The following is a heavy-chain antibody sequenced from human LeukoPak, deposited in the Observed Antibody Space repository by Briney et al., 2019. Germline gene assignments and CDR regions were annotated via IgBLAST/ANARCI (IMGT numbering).Heavy chain of an antibody. V-gene: IGHV4-59*08. CDR2: VYYSGNT. CDR1: GGSISTYY. Sequence: SETLSLTCSVSGGSISTYYYSWIRQPPGKELEWIGYVYYSGNTNYNPSLKSRVTISLDTSKNQFSLRLSSVTAADTAVYYCAAEEIVIVPTATNSYFDTWGQGILVTVSS. D-gene: IGHD2-2*01. J-gene: IGHJ4*02. CDR3: AAEEIVIVPTATNSYFDT.